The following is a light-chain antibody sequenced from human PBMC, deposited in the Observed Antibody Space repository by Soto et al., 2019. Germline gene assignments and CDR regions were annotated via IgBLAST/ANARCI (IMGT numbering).Light chain of an antibody. Sequence: EIVLTQSPGTLSLSPGERATLSCRASQSVSSSYLAWYQQKPGQAPRLLIYGASSRATGTPDRFSGSGSGTDFTLTISRLEPEDFAVYYCQLYSRSPRQITFGQGTRLEIK. V-gene: IGKV3-20*01. CDR2: GAS. CDR3: QLYSRSPRQIT. CDR1: QSVSSSY. J-gene: IGKJ5*01.